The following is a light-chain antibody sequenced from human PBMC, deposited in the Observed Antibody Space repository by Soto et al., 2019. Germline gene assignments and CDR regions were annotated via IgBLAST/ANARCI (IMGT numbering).Light chain of an antibody. CDR1: QTINNNY. CDR3: QQYGSSLIT. V-gene: IGKV3-20*01. CDR2: GAS. J-gene: IGKJ5*01. Sequence: ITLTQSHGTLSLSPGERVTLSCKSSQTINNNYVAWYQQKPGQAPRLLIYGASSRATGIPDRFSGSGSGTDFTLTISRLEPEDFAVYYCQQYGSSLITFGQGGLLEIK.